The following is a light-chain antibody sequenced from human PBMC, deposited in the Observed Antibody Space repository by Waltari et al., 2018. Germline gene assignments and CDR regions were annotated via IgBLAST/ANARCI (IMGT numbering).Light chain of an antibody. Sequence: QSALTQPRSVSGSPGQSVTIPCTGTSPDLGVYNYASWYQQPPGKAPKLMIYDVTKRPSGVPDRFSGSKSGNTASLTISGLQAEDEADYYCCSYAGSYTGVFGTGTKVTV. CDR1: SPDLGVYNY. J-gene: IGLJ1*01. V-gene: IGLV2-11*01. CDR3: CSYAGSYTGV. CDR2: DVT.